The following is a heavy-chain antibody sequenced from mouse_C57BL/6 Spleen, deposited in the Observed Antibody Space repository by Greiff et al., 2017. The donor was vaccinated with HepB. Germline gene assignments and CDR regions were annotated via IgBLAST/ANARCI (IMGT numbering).Heavy chain of an antibody. V-gene: IGHV14-1*01. J-gene: IGHJ4*01. Sequence: EVQLQQSGAELVRPGASVKLSCTASGFNIKDYYMHWVKQRPEQGLEWIGRIDPEDGDTEYAPKFQGKATMTADTSSNTAYLQLSSLTSEDTAVYYCTTARTVRPYGSSPDYAMDYWGQGTSVTVSS. D-gene: IGHD1-1*01. CDR2: IDPEDGDT. CDR1: GFNIKDYY. CDR3: TTARTVRPYGSSPDYAMDY.